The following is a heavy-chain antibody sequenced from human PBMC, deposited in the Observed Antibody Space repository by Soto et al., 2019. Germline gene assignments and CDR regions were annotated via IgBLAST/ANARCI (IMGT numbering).Heavy chain of an antibody. V-gene: IGHV1-69*13. CDR2: IIPIFGTA. CDR1: GYTFTSYG. D-gene: IGHD3-10*01. J-gene: IGHJ6*02. Sequence: ASVKVSCKASGYTFTSYGISWVRQAPGQGLEWMGGIIPIFGTANYAQKFQGRVTMTADESTSTAYMELSSLRSEDTAVYYCARDASMVRGVIIPPYYYYGMDVWGQGTTVTVSS. CDR3: ARDASMVRGVIIPPYYYYGMDV.